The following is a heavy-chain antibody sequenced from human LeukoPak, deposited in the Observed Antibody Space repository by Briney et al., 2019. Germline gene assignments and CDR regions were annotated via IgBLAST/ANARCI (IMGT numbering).Heavy chain of an antibody. Sequence: SESLFLTCAVSGYSLSSGYYWDWIRQPPGKGLEWIGSIYHSGSTYYNPSLKSRVTISVDTSKNQFSLKLSSVTAADTAVYYCASLYCSGGSCYALYFDYWGQGTLVTVSS. CDR2: IYHSGST. V-gene: IGHV4-38-2*01. CDR1: GYSLSSGYY. CDR3: ASLYCSGGSCYALYFDY. D-gene: IGHD2-15*01. J-gene: IGHJ4*02.